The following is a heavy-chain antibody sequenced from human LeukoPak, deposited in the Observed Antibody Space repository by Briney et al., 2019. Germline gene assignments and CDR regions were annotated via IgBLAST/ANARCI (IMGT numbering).Heavy chain of an antibody. CDR2: IYYSGST. CDR1: GGSISSGDYY. CDR3: ARQRDYYGSGSYSTTYYMDV. Sequence: SETLSLTCTVSGGSISSGDYYWSWIRQPPGKGLEWIGYIYYSGSTYYNPSLKSRVTISVDTSKNQFSLKLSSVTAADTAVYYCARQRDYYGSGSYSTTYYMDVWGKGTTVTVSS. V-gene: IGHV4-30-4*08. D-gene: IGHD3-10*01. J-gene: IGHJ6*03.